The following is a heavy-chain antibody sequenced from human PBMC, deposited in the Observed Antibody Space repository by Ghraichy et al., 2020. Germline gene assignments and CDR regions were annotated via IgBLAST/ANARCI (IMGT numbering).Heavy chain of an antibody. Sequence: GSLILSCKGSGYSFTSYWIGWVRQMPGKGLEWMGIIYPGDSDTRYSPSFQGQVTISADKSISTAYLQWSSLKASDTAMYYCARLFSFGSSPNYGMDVWGQGTTVTVSS. CDR3: ARLFSFGSSPNYGMDV. CDR1: GYSFTSYW. D-gene: IGHD3-16*01. CDR2: IYPGDSDT. J-gene: IGHJ6*02. V-gene: IGHV5-51*01.